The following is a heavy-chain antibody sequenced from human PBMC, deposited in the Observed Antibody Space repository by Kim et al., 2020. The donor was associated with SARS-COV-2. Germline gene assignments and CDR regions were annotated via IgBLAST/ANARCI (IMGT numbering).Heavy chain of an antibody. D-gene: IGHD1-26*01. Sequence: GGPLRLSCAASGFTFSSYSMNWVRQAPGKGLEWVSYISSSSSTIYYADSVKGRFTISRDNAKNSLYLQMNSLRAEDTAVYYCARDQGWDNPRFDPWGQGTLVTVSS. CDR2: ISSSSSTI. CDR3: ARDQGWDNPRFDP. CDR1: GFTFSSYS. V-gene: IGHV3-48*04. J-gene: IGHJ5*02.